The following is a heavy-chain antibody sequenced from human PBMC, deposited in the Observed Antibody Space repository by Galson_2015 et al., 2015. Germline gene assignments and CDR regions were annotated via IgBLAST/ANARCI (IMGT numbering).Heavy chain of an antibody. V-gene: IGHV3-23*01. D-gene: IGHD5-12*01. Sequence: SLRLSCAGSVIIFLTYNMNWVRQAPGRGLEWVSSISGDGAATHYADSVRGRFTISRDNSKNTLYLHMNSLRVEDTAVYYCAKDQNIVPSNYFYGMDVWGQGTTVTVSS. J-gene: IGHJ6*02. CDR3: AKDQNIVPSNYFYGMDV. CDR2: ISGDGAAT. CDR1: VIIFLTYN.